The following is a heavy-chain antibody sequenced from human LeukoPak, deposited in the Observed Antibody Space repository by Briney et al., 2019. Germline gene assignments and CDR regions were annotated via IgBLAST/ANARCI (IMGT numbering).Heavy chain of an antibody. J-gene: IGHJ3*02. Sequence: GRSLRLSCAASGFTFSSYGMHWVRHAPGKGLEWVAVISYDGSNKYYADSVKGRFTISRDNSKNTLYLQMNSLRAEDTAVYYCARSPPYDFWSGYPTFPDAFDIWGQGTMVTVSS. CDR1: GFTFSSYG. V-gene: IGHV3-30*03. D-gene: IGHD3-3*01. CDR2: ISYDGSNK. CDR3: ARSPPYDFWSGYPTFPDAFDI.